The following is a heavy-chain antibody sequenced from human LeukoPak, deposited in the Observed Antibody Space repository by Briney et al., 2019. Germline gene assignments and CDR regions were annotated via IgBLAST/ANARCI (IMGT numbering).Heavy chain of an antibody. CDR3: AKDLSYSFDI. Sequence: GGSLRLSCIMSTFSFNTYGFHWFRQAPGKGLEWLAFIGHDGNYKHYGDSVRGRFTISRDNSKNTVYLQMNSLRADDTAVYRCAKDLSYSFDIWGQGTKVTVSS. CDR1: TFSFNTYG. D-gene: IGHD2-15*01. V-gene: IGHV3-30*02. J-gene: IGHJ3*02. CDR2: IGHDGNYK.